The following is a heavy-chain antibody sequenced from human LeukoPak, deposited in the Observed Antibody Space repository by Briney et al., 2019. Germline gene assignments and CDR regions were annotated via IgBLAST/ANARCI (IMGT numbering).Heavy chain of an antibody. CDR2: INHSGST. CDR3: ARPRDSSGYYSGDAFDI. V-gene: IGHV4-34*01. CDR1: GGSFSGYY. J-gene: IGHJ3*02. D-gene: IGHD3-22*01. Sequence: SETLSLTRAVYGGSFSGYYWSWIRQPPGKGLEWIGEINHSGSTNYNPSLKSRVTISVDTSKNQFSLKLSSVTAADTPAYYCARPRDSSGYYSGDAFDIWGQGTMVTVSS.